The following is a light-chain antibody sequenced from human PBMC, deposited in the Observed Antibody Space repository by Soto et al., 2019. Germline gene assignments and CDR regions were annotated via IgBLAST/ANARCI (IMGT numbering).Light chain of an antibody. J-gene: IGLJ2*01. CDR2: DVS. CDR1: SSDVGGYHY. CDR3: SSYTSSSTGV. Sequence: QSALTQPASVSGSPGQSITISCPGTSSDVGGYHYVSWYQQHPGKAPKLMIYDVSNRPSGVSNRFSGSKSGNTASLTISGLQAEDEADYYCSSYTSSSTGVFGGGTKLTVL. V-gene: IGLV2-14*01.